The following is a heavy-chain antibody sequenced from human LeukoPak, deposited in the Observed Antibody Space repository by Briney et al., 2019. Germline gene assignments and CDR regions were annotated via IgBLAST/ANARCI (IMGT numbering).Heavy chain of an antibody. D-gene: IGHD1-7*01. CDR3: ARGRYNWNYVLGWFDP. Sequence: ASVKVSCKASGYTFTGYDINWVRQATGQGLEWMGWMNPNSGNTGYAQKFQGRVTITRNTSISTAYMELSSLRSEDTAVYYCARGRYNWNYVLGWFDPWGQGTLVTVSS. J-gene: IGHJ5*02. CDR2: MNPNSGNT. CDR1: GYTFTGYD. V-gene: IGHV1-8*03.